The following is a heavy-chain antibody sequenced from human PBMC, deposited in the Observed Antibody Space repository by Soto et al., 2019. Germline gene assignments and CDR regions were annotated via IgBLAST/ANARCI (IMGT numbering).Heavy chain of an antibody. CDR2: ISWNSGSI. CDR3: AKDMGPPWENWNVPTVPNFDY. D-gene: IGHD1-1*01. Sequence: EVQLVESGGGLVQPGRSLRLSCAASGFTFDDYAMHWVRQAPGKGLELVSGISWNSGSIGYADSVKGRFTISRDNAKNSLYLQMNGLRAEDAVLYYCAKDMGPPWENWNVPTVPNFDYWGQGTLVPVSS. V-gene: IGHV3-9*01. J-gene: IGHJ4*02. CDR1: GFTFDDYA.